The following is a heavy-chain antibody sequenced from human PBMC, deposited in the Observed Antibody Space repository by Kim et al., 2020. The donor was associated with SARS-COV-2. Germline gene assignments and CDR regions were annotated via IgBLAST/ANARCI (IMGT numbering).Heavy chain of an antibody. V-gene: IGHV4-31*03. CDR3: ARVGPAARPTLNWFDP. J-gene: IGHJ5*02. CDR1: GGSISSGGYY. CDR2: IYYSGST. D-gene: IGHD2-2*01. Sequence: SETLSLTCTVSGGSISSGGYYWSWIRQHPGKGLEWIGYIYYSGSTYYNPSLKSRVTISVDTSKNQFSLKLSSVTAADTAVYYCARVGPAARPTLNWFDPWGQGTLVTVSS.